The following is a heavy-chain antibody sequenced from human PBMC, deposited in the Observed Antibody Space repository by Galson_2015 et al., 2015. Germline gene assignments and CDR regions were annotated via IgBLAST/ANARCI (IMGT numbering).Heavy chain of an antibody. D-gene: IGHD1-26*01. CDR1: GGTFSNYA. J-gene: IGHJ4*02. V-gene: IGHV1-69*13. Sequence: SVKVSCKASGGTFSNYAISWVRQAPGQGLEWMGGIIPIFGTANYAQKFQGRVTITADESTSTAYMELSSLRSEDTAVYYCARDGGSSEGEDYWGQGTLVTVSS. CDR2: IIPIFGTA. CDR3: ARDGGSSEGEDY.